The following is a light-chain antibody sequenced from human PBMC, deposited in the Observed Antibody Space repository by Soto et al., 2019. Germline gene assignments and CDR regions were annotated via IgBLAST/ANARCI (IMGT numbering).Light chain of an antibody. CDR2: VAS. CDR3: QQLYSYPYT. J-gene: IGKJ2*01. CDR1: QGISTY. Sequence: DIQLTQSPPFLSASVGDRVTITCRASQGISTYLAWYQQKSGKAPKLLIYVASTLQSGVPSRFSGSGSGTEFTVTISSLQPEDLATYYCQQLYSYPYTFGQGTKLEI. V-gene: IGKV1-9*01.